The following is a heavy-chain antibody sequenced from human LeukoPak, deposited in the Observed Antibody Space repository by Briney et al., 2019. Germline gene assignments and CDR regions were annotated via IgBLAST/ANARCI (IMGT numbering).Heavy chain of an antibody. V-gene: IGHV4-59*01. CDR1: GGSISSYY. Sequence: SETLSLTCTVSGGSISSYYWSWIRQPPGKGLEWIGYIYYSGTTNYNPSLKSRVSLSVDTSKNQFSLKLASVTAADTAVYYCARSDTNAWYDYWGQGTLVTVSS. D-gene: IGHD6-13*01. CDR2: IYYSGTT. CDR3: ARSDTNAWYDY. J-gene: IGHJ4*02.